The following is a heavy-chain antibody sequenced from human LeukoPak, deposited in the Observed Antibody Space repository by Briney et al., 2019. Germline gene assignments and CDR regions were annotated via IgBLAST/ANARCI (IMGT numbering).Heavy chain of an antibody. D-gene: IGHD6-13*01. V-gene: IGHV4-59*08. CDR2: IYYSGST. J-gene: IGHJ5*02. CDR3: ARLGMPAARANNWFDH. CDR1: GGSISSYY. Sequence: SETLSLTCTVSGGSISSYYWSWIRQPPGKGLEWSGYIYYSGSTNYNPSLKSRVTISVDTSKNQFSLKLSSVTAADTAVYYCARLGMPAARANNWFDHWGQGTLVTVSS.